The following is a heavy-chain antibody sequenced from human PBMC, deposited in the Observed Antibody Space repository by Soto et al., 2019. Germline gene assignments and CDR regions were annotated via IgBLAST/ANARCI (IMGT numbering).Heavy chain of an antibody. CDR1: GFTFSSYA. Sequence: EVQLLESGGGLVQPGGSLRLSCAASGFTFSSYAMSWVRQAPGQGLEWVSAISGSGGSTYYADSVKGRFTISRDNSKNTLDRQMNSLIAEDTAVYYCEKVIDPHDYGDYVFDYWGQGALVTVSS. CDR3: EKVIDPHDYGDYVFDY. V-gene: IGHV3-23*01. J-gene: IGHJ4*02. D-gene: IGHD4-17*01. CDR2: ISGSGGST.